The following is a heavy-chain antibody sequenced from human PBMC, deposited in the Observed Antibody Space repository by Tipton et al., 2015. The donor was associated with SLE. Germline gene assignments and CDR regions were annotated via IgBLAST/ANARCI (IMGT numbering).Heavy chain of an antibody. V-gene: IGHV3-7*01. D-gene: IGHD3-16*01. Sequence: SLRLSCAASGFTFSGYTMSWVRQAPGKGLEWVANIKYDGGVEYYVDSVKGRFTISRDNGKNSLYLQMNSLRAEDTAVYYCAKERFGAFEIWGQGTMVTVSS. CDR1: GFTFSGYT. CDR3: AKERFGAFEI. CDR2: IKYDGGVE. J-gene: IGHJ3*02.